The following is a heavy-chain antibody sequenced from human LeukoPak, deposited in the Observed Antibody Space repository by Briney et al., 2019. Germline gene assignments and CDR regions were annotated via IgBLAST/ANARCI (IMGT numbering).Heavy chain of an antibody. Sequence: GGSLRLSCAASGFTFSSYGMHWVRQAPGTGLEWVAVISYDGSNKYYADSVKDRFTISRDNSKNTLYLQMNSLRAEDTAVYYCAKGGWFGELPYYYFDYWGQGTLVTVSS. CDR2: ISYDGSNK. J-gene: IGHJ4*02. CDR3: AKGGWFGELPYYYFDY. V-gene: IGHV3-30*18. CDR1: GFTFSSYG. D-gene: IGHD3-10*01.